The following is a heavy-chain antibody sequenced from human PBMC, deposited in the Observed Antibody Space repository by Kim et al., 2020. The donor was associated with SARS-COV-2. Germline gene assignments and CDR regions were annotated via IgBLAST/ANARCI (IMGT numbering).Heavy chain of an antibody. CDR2: IKQDGSEK. Sequence: GGSLRLSCAASGFSFSSYWMSWVRLAPGKGLEWVANIKQDGSEKYYVDSVKGRFTFSRDNTKNSLFLQMSSLRVEDTAVYYCARDIGVAVAGTDAFDLWGQGTMVTVSS. CDR1: GFSFSSYW. V-gene: IGHV3-7*01. J-gene: IGHJ3*01. CDR3: ARDIGVAVAGTDAFDL. D-gene: IGHD6-19*01.